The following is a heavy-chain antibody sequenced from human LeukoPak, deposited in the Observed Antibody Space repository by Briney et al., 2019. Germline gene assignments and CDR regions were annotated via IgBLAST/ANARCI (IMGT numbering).Heavy chain of an antibody. CDR2: IYSGGST. D-gene: IGHD3-3*01. Sequence: GGSLRLSCAAYGFTVSSNYMSWVRQAPGKGLEWVSVIYSGGSTYYADSVKGRFTISRDNSKNTLYLQMNSLRAEDTAVYYCARVKFPKFWNFDYWGQGTLVTVSS. V-gene: IGHV3-66*01. CDR1: GFTVSSNY. CDR3: ARVKFPKFWNFDY. J-gene: IGHJ4*02.